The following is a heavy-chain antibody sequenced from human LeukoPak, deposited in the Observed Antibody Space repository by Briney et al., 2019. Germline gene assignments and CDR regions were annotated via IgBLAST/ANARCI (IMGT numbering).Heavy chain of an antibody. CDR1: GGSISSGGNS. V-gene: IGHV4-30-2*01. Sequence: SQTLSLTCAVSGGSISSGGNSWSWIRQPPGKGLEWIGYIYHSGSTYYNPSLKSRVTISVDRSKNQFSLKLSSVTAADTAVYYCARGNNKYDFWSGYYHPFDYWGQGTLVTVSS. CDR3: ARGNNKYDFWSGYYHPFDY. CDR2: IYHSGST. J-gene: IGHJ4*02. D-gene: IGHD3-3*01.